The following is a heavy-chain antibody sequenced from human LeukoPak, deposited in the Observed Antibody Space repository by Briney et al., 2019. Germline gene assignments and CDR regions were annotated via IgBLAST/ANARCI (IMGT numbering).Heavy chain of an antibody. D-gene: IGHD3-10*01. Sequence: GGSLRLSCAASGFTFSSYEMNWVRQAPGKGLEWVSYISSSGSTIYYADSVKGRFTISRDNAKNSLYLQMNSLRAEDTAVYYCAKRNYYGSGSYLWYFQHWGQGTLVTVSS. J-gene: IGHJ1*01. CDR2: ISSSGSTI. V-gene: IGHV3-48*03. CDR3: AKRNYYGSGSYLWYFQH. CDR1: GFTFSSYE.